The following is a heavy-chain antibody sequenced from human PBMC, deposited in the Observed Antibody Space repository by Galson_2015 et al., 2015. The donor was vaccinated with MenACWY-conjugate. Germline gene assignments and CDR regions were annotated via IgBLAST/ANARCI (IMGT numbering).Heavy chain of an antibody. CDR1: GYSISSGYY. D-gene: IGHD4-17*01. CDR2: ISHTGST. CDR3: ARAPRPSTVTTYGWFDP. V-gene: IGHV4-38-2*02. Sequence: SETLSLTCTVSGYSISSGYYWGWIRLPPGKGLEWIASISHTGSTYYNPSLKSRVTMSVDTSKNQFSLKLSSVTAADTAVYYCARAPRPSTVTTYGWFDPWGQGTLVTVSS. J-gene: IGHJ5*02.